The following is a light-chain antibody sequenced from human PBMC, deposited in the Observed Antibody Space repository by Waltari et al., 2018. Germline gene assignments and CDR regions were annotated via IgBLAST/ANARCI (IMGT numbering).Light chain of an antibody. J-gene: IGLJ1*01. CDR3: ASYTSSSNYV. CDR2: DVT. V-gene: IGLV2-14*03. Sequence: WDRQHPEKAPNLIICDVTGRPSGISARFSGSKAGNTASLTISGLQSDDEADYYCASYTSSSNYVFGSGTTVTV.